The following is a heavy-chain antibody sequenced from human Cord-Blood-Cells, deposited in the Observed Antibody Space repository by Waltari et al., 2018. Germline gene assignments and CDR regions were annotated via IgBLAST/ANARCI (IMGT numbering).Heavy chain of an antibody. CDR1: GFTFSSYA. CDR3: ARDENGGATDY. Sequence: EVQLLESGGGLVQPGGSLRLSCAASGFTFSSYAMSWVRQAPGKGLEWVSYISSSGSTIYYADSVKGRFTISRDNAKNSLYLQMNSLRAEDTAVYYCARDENGGATDYWGQGTLVTVSS. D-gene: IGHD1-26*01. J-gene: IGHJ4*02. V-gene: IGHV3-48*03. CDR2: ISSSGSTI.